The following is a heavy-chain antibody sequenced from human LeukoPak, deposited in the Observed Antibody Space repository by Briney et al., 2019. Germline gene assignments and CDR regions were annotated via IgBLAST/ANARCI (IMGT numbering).Heavy chain of an antibody. CDR1: GFTFSSYW. CDR2: IKQDGSER. J-gene: IGHJ4*02. CDR3: ARDQQWLTPPFDY. D-gene: IGHD6-19*01. V-gene: IGHV3-7*03. Sequence: GGSLRLSCAASGFTFSSYWMNWVRQAPGKGLEWVANIKQDGSERYYVDSVKGRFTISRDNAKSSLYLQMNSLRAEDTAVYYCARDQQWLTPPFDYWGQGTLVTVSS.